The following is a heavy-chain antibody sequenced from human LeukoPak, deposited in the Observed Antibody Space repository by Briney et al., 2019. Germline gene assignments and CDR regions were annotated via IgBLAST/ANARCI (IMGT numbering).Heavy chain of an antibody. Sequence: PGGFLRLSCAASGFTFTNAWMNWVRQAPGKGLEWVGRIKSKADGETIDYAAPVKGRFTFSRDDSKNMLYLQMNSLKSEDTAVYYCSTLTSRGLSDSWGQGTLVTVSS. V-gene: IGHV3-15*07. CDR3: STLTSRGLSDS. J-gene: IGHJ4*02. D-gene: IGHD1-20*01. CDR1: GFTFTNAW. CDR2: IKSKADGETI.